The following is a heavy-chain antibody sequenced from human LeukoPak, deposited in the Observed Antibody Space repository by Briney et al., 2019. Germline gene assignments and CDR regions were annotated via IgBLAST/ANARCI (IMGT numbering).Heavy chain of an antibody. D-gene: IGHD3-22*01. J-gene: IGHJ4*02. CDR3: TRQYPYDSSGYYYPSFDY. Sequence: GGSLKLSCAASGFTFSGSAMHWVRQASGKGLEWVGRIRSKANSYATAYAASVKGRITISRDDSKNTAYLQMNSLKTEDTAVYYCTRQYPYDSSGYYYPSFDYWGQGTLVTVSS. CDR2: IRSKANSYAT. CDR1: GFTFSGSA. V-gene: IGHV3-73*01.